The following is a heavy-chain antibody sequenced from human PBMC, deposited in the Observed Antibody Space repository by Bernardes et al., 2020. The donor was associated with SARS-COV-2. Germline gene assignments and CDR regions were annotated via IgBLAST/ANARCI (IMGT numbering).Heavy chain of an antibody. CDR2: IWYDGSNK. J-gene: IGHJ3*02. D-gene: IGHD3-22*01. V-gene: IGHV3-33*01. CDR3: ARVSGPYYYDSSGYYSDAFDI. Sequence: GGSLRLSCAASGFTFSSYGMHWVRQAPGKGLEWVAVIWYDGSNKYYADSVKGRFTISRDNSKNTLYLQMNSLRAEDTAVYYCARVSGPYYYDSSGYYSDAFDIWGQGTMVTVSS. CDR1: GFTFSSYG.